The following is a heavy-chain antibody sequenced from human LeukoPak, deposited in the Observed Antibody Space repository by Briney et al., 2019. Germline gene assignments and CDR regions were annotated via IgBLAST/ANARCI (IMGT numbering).Heavy chain of an antibody. Sequence: GGSLRLSCAASGFTVSSNYMTWVRQAPGKGLEWVSVIYSGGSIYYADSVKGRFTVSRDNSKNTLYLQMNSLRAEDTAVYYCASTTRGGTYYYYMDVWGKGTTVTISS. J-gene: IGHJ6*03. CDR3: ASTTRGGTYYYYMDV. V-gene: IGHV3-53*01. CDR1: GFTVSSNY. CDR2: IYSGGSI. D-gene: IGHD3-10*01.